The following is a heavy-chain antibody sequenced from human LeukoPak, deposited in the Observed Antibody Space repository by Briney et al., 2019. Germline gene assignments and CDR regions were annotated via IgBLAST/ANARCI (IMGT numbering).Heavy chain of an antibody. CDR3: ARGHSGWYLGY. J-gene: IGHJ4*02. CDR1: GFCLSSYN. Sequence: GGSLRLSCAASGFCLSSYNMNWVRQAPGMGLEWVSSISSSSSYIYYADSVKGRFTISRDNAKNSLYLQMNSLRAEDTAVYYCARGHSGWYLGYWGQGTLVTVSS. V-gene: IGHV3-21*01. D-gene: IGHD6-19*01. CDR2: ISSSSSYI.